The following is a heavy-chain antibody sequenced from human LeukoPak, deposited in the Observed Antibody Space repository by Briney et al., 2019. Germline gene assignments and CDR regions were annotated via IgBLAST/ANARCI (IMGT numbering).Heavy chain of an antibody. CDR1: GFTFSSYS. CDR3: ARVLTTFFDY. D-gene: IGHD3-10*02. Sequence: GGSLRLSCAASGFTFSSYSMNWVRQAPGKGLEWVSYISSSSSTIYYADSVKGRFTISRDNAKNSLYLQVNSLRAEDTAVYYCARVLTTFFDYWGQGTLVTVSS. V-gene: IGHV3-48*01. J-gene: IGHJ4*02. CDR2: ISSSSSTI.